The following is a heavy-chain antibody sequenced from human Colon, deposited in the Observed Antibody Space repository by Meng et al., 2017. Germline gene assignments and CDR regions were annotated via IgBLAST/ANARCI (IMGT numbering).Heavy chain of an antibody. CDR3: ARGYSGTYFYAFDI. V-gene: IGHV3-72*01. J-gene: IGHJ3*02. Sequence: GESLKISCAASGSTFSDHYIDWVRQAPGKGLEWGGLSRNKANSYTTEYAASVKGRFTISRDASKNSLYLQMSSLKTEDTAVYYCARGYSGTYFYAFDIWGQGTMVTVSS. CDR1: GSTFSDHY. CDR2: SRNKANSYTT. D-gene: IGHD1-26*01.